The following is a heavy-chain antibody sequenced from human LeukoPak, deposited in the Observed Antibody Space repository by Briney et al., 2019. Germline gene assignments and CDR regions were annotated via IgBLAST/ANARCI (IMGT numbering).Heavy chain of an antibody. CDR3: ARVGRSYYYDSSGSYFDY. CDR2: INPNGGGT. Sequence: ASVKVSCKASGYTFTGYYMHWVRQAPGQGLEWMGWINPNGGGTNYAQKFQGRVTMTRDTSISTAYMELSRLRSDDTAVYYCARVGRSYYYDSSGSYFDYWGQGTLVTVSS. CDR1: GYTFTGYY. D-gene: IGHD3-22*01. V-gene: IGHV1-2*02. J-gene: IGHJ4*02.